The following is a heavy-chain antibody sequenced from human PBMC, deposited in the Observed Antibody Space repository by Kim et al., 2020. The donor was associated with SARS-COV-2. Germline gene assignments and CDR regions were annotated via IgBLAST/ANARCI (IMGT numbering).Heavy chain of an antibody. V-gene: IGHV3-48*01. D-gene: IGHD1-26*01. J-gene: IGHJ1*01. CDR2: ISTSSGTI. Sequence: GGSLRLSCAASGFTFSTYNMNWVRRAPGKGLEWVSYISTSSGTIYYADSVKGRFTVSRDNAKNSLYLQMNSLRAEDTAVYYCATGGVGYWGQGSFVTVSS. CDR1: GFTFSTYN. CDR3: ATGGVGY.